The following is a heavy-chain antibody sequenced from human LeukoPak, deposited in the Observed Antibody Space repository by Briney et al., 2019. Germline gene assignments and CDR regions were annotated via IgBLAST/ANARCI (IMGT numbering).Heavy chain of an antibody. CDR2: ISYDGRNK. CDR3: AKGPLRGTAAAIDY. Sequence: GGSLRLSCAASGFTFNNYGMHWVRQAPGKGLEWVAVISYDGRNKHYPDSVRGRFTISRDISTDTLWLQMDSLRTEDTAVYYCAKGPLRGTAAAIDYWGQGTLVTASS. CDR1: GFTFNNYG. V-gene: IGHV3-30*18. J-gene: IGHJ4*02. D-gene: IGHD2-2*01.